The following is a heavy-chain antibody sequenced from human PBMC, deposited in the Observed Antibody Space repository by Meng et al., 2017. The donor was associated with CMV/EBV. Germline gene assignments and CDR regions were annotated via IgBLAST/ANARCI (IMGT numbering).Heavy chain of an antibody. D-gene: IGHD6-19*01. Sequence: VQLLGAGGGLVQPGGSLRLSCAAAGFTFSSYAMSWVRQAPGKGLEWVSAIGGSGGSTYYADSVKGRFTISRDNSKNTLYLQMNSLRAEDTAVYYCAKDYSSGRPRWFDPWGQGTLVTVSS. CDR3: AKDYSSGRPRWFDP. V-gene: IGHV3-23*01. CDR1: GFTFSSYA. J-gene: IGHJ5*02. CDR2: IGGSGGST.